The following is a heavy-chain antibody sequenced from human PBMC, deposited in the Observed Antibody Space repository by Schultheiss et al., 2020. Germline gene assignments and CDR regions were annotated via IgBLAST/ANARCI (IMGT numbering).Heavy chain of an antibody. CDR2: IYYSGST. CDR3: ARAYYYYGMDV. J-gene: IGHJ6*02. V-gene: IGHV4-61*01. Sequence: GSLRLSCTVSGGSVSSGSYYWSWIRQPPGKGLDWIGYIYYSGSTNYNPSLKSRVTISVDTSKNQFSLKLSSVTAADTAVYYCARAYYYYGMDVWGQGTTVTVSS. CDR1: GGSVSSGSYY.